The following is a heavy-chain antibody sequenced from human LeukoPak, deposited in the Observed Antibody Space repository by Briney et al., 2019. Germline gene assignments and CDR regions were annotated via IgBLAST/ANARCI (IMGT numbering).Heavy chain of an antibody. Sequence: LRLSCAASGFTFSSYEMNWVRQPPGKGLEWIGSIYYSGRSYYKVSLKSRVIISLDTPNNQFSLKVSSVTAADTALYYCARVPLSTAYLHYYSMDVWGKGTTVTVSS. J-gene: IGHJ6*03. CDR3: ARVPLSTAYLHYYSMDV. D-gene: IGHD2-21*02. V-gene: IGHV4-59*12. CDR2: IYYSGRS. CDR1: GFTFSSYE.